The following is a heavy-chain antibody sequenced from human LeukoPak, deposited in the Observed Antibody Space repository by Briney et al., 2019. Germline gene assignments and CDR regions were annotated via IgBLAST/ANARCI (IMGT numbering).Heavy chain of an antibody. D-gene: IGHD2-21*01. CDR3: ARLRYSDY. CDR2: VYNGGST. CDR1: GFTVSSNY. J-gene: IGHJ4*02. Sequence: GGSLRLSCAASGFTVSSNYMSWVRQAPGKGLEWVSSVYNGGSTYYADSAKGRFTMSRDNSKNTLYLQMNSLRAEDTAVYYCARLRYSDYWGQGTLVTVSS. V-gene: IGHV3-53*01.